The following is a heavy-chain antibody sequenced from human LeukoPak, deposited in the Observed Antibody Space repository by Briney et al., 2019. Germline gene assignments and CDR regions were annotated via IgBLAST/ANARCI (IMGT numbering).Heavy chain of an antibody. CDR2: IYYSGST. D-gene: IGHD4-17*01. Sequence: SETLSLTCTVSGGSISSGGYYWSWIRQHPGKGLEWIGYIYYSGSTHYNPSLKSRVTISVDTSKNQFSLKLSSVTAADTAVYYCARVNLYGDFDNDWFDPWGQGTLVTVSS. V-gene: IGHV4-31*03. CDR3: ARVNLYGDFDNDWFDP. J-gene: IGHJ5*02. CDR1: GGSISSGGYY.